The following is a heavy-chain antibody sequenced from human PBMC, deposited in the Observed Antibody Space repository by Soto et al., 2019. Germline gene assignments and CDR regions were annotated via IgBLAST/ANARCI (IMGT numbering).Heavy chain of an antibody. V-gene: IGHV3-23*01. CDR2: ISGSGGST. CDR1: AFTFSSYA. D-gene: IGHD3-3*01. CDR3: AKDLDDFWSAPGYFDY. J-gene: IGHJ4*02. Sequence: GGSLRLSCAASAFTFSSYAMSWVRQAPGKGLEWVSAISGSGGSTYYADSVKGRFTISRDNSKNTLYLQMNSLRAEDTAVYYCAKDLDDFWSAPGYFDYWGQGTLVTVSS.